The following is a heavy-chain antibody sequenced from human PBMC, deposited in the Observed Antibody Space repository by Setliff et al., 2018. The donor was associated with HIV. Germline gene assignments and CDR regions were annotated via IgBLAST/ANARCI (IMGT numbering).Heavy chain of an antibody. J-gene: IGHJ3*02. Sequence: NPSETLSLTCAVYGGSFSGYYWSWIRQPPGKGLEWIGEINHSGSTNYNPSLKSRVTISVDTSKNQFSLKLSSVTAADTAVYYCARPRYTYGSGAFKSGLDAFDIWGQGTMVTVSS. CDR2: INHSGST. D-gene: IGHD5-18*01. CDR3: ARPRYTYGSGAFKSGLDAFDI. CDR1: GGSFSGYY. V-gene: IGHV4-34*01.